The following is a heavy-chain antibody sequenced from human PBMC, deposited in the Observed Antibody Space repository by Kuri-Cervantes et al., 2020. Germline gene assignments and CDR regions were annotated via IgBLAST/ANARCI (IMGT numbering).Heavy chain of an antibody. CDR2: ISYDGSNK. D-gene: IGHD3-3*01. CDR1: RFTFSSYA. V-gene: IGHV3-30-3*01. J-gene: IGHJ6*02. Sequence: GGSLRLSCAASRFTFSSYAMHWVRQAPGKGLEWVAVISYDGSNKYYADSVKGRFTISRDNSKNTLYLQMNSLRAEDTAVYYCAKAQYYDFWSGYYTHYYYYYGVDVWGQGTTVTVSS. CDR3: AKAQYYDFWSGYYTHYYYYYGVDV.